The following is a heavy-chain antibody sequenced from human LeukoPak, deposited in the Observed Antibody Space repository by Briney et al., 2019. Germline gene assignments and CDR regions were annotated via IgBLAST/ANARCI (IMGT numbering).Heavy chain of an antibody. J-gene: IGHJ4*02. V-gene: IGHV1-18*01. CDR2: ISAYNGNT. CDR3: ARASRVLVVPAANVPTFFDY. Sequence: ASVKVSCKASGYTFTNYGISWVRQAPGQGLEWMGWISAYNGNTNYAQKLQGRVTMTTDTSTSTVYMELRSLRSDDTAVYYCARASRVLVVPAANVPTFFDYWGQGTLVTVSS. D-gene: IGHD2-2*01. CDR1: GYTFTNYG.